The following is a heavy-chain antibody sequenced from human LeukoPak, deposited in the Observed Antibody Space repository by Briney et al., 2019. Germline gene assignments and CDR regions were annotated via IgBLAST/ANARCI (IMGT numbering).Heavy chain of an antibody. CDR2: ISAYNGNT. CDR1: GYTFTSYG. D-gene: IGHD3-10*01. J-gene: IGHJ3*02. Sequence: ASVKVTCKASGYTFTSYGISWVRQAPGQGLEWMGWISAYNGNTNYAQKLQGRVTMTTDTSTSTAYMELRSLRSDDTAVYDCARNHKWFGDPNDAFDIWGQETMVTVSS. CDR3: ARNHKWFGDPNDAFDI. V-gene: IGHV1-18*01.